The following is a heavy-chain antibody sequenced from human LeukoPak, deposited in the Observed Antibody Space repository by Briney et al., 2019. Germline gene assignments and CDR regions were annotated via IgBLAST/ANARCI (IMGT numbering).Heavy chain of an antibody. Sequence: GGSLRLSCAASGFTFSSYGMNWVRQAPGKGLEWVSSISSSSSYIYYADSLKGRFTISRDNAKSSLYLQMNSLRAEDTAVYYCARDGDSSGFCDYWGQGTLVTVSS. CDR3: ARDGDSSGFCDY. D-gene: IGHD3-22*01. CDR1: GFTFSSYG. J-gene: IGHJ4*02. V-gene: IGHV3-21*01. CDR2: ISSSSSYI.